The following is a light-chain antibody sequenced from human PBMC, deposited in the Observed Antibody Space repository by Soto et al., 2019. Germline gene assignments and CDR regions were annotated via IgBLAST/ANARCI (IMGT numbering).Light chain of an antibody. V-gene: IGLV2-23*01. CDR1: SSDVGSYNL. J-gene: IGLJ2*01. CDR2: EGS. Sequence: QSVLTQPASVSGSPGQSITISCTGTSSDVGSYNLVSWYQQHPGKAPKLMIYEGSKRPSGVSNRFSGSKSGNTASLTISGLQGEDEADYYCCSYAGRSTVVFGGGTKLTVL. CDR3: CSYAGRSTVV.